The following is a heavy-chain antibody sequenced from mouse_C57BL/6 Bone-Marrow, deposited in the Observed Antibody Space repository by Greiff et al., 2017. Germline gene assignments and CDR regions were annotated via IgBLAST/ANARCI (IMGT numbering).Heavy chain of an antibody. J-gene: IGHJ3*01. CDR2: INPGSGGT. D-gene: IGHD1-1*01. V-gene: IGHV1-54*01. Sequence: VQLQQSGAELVRPGTSVKVSCKASGYAFTNYLIEWVKQRPGQGLEWIGVINPGSGGTNYNEKFKGKATLTADKSSSTAYMQLSSLTSEDSAVYFCARSHYYYGSSYEFAYWGQGTLVTVSA. CDR3: ARSHYYYGSSYEFAY. CDR1: GYAFTNYL.